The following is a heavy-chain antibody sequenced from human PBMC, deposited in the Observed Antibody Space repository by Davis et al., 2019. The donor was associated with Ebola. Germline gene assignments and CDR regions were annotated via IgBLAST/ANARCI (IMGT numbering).Heavy chain of an antibody. CDR2: IIPIFGTA. Sequence: SVKVSCKASGGTFSSYAISWVRQAPGQGLEWMGGIIPIFGTANYAQKFQGRVTITADESTSTAYMELSSLRSEDTAVYYCARDIVATITRFYYYYGMDVWGQGTTVTVSS. V-gene: IGHV1-69*13. J-gene: IGHJ6*02. D-gene: IGHD5-12*01. CDR3: ARDIVATITRFYYYYGMDV. CDR1: GGTFSSYA.